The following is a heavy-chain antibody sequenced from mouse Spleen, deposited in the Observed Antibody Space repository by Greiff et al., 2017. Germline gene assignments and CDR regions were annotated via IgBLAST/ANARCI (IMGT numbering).Heavy chain of an antibody. CDR2: ISTGGGST. Sequence: EVKLVESGGGLVQPGGSLKLSCAASGFTFSSYTMSWVRQTPEKRLEWVAYISTGGGSTYYPDTVKGRFTISRDNAKNTLYLQMSSLKSEDTAMYYCARLDGFYWYFDVWGAGTTVTVSS. CDR1: GFTFSSYT. J-gene: IGHJ1*01. V-gene: IGHV5-12-2*01. D-gene: IGHD2-3*01. CDR3: ARLDGFYWYFDV.